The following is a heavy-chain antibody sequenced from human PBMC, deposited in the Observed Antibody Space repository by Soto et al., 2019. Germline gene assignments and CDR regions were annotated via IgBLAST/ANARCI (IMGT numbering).Heavy chain of an antibody. CDR1: GGSISIKINY. V-gene: IGHV4-39*01. CDR2: IYSSGST. Sequence: SGTLSLTCTVSGGSISIKINYWVWIRQPPGKGLEWIGSIYSSGSTYYNPSFKSRVTMSVDRTQNQFSLKLSFVTAADTAVYYCARSVFPWGQGTLVTVSS. CDR3: ARSVFP. J-gene: IGHJ5*02.